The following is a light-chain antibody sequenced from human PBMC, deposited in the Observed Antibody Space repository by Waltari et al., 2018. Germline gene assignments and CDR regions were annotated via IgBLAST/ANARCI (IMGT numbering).Light chain of an antibody. V-gene: IGKV1-5*01. J-gene: IGKJ1*01. CDR3: QQYQTFRT. Sequence: IQMTQSPSTLSASVGDRVTITCRASQTISTGLAWYQHKPGQAPKLLIYDASTIQSGVPSRFSGSGSGTEFSLTISTLQPDDFATYYCQQYQTFRTFGRGTRVELK. CDR1: QTISTG. CDR2: DAS.